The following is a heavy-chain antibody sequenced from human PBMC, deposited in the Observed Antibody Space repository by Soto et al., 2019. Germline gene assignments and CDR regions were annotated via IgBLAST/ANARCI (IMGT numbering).Heavy chain of an antibody. Sequence: SVKVSCRASGGTFSSYAISWVRQAPGQGLEWMGGIIPIFGTANYAQKFQGRVTITADKSTSTAYMELSSLRSEDTAVYYCARETRGVVPEYYYYYGMDVWGQGTTVTVSS. CDR3: ARETRGVVPEYYYYYGMDV. D-gene: IGHD2-2*01. J-gene: IGHJ6*02. V-gene: IGHV1-69*06. CDR1: GGTFSSYA. CDR2: IIPIFGTA.